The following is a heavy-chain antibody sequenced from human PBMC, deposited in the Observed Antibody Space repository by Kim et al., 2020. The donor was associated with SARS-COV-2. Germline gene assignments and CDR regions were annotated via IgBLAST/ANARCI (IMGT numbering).Heavy chain of an antibody. CDR2: IYYSGST. J-gene: IGHJ4*02. CDR1: GGSISSGDYY. V-gene: IGHV4-30-4*01. Sequence: SETLSLTYTVSGGSISSGDYYWSWIRQPPGKGLEWIGYIYYSGSTYYNPSLKSRVTISVDTSKNQFSLKLSSVTAADTAVYYCARGSLHCGGDCLEDYWGQGTLVTVAS. CDR3: ARGSLHCGGDCLEDY. D-gene: IGHD2-21*01.